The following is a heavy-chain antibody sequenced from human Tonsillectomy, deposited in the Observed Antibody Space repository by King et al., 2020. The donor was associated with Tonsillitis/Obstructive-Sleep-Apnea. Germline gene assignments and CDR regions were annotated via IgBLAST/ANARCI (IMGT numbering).Heavy chain of an antibody. J-gene: IGHJ4*02. CDR1: GFTFSSYG. CDR3: ASDYRIPPKYSSGWMPVNY. CDR2: IWYDGSNK. D-gene: IGHD6-19*01. Sequence: VQLVESGGGVVQPGRSLRLSCAASGFTFSSYGMHWVRQAPGKGLEWVAVIWYDGSNKYYADSVKGRFTISRDNSNNTLYLEMSSLRAEDTAVYFCASDYRIPPKYSSGWMPVNYWGQGTLVTVSS. V-gene: IGHV3-33*01.